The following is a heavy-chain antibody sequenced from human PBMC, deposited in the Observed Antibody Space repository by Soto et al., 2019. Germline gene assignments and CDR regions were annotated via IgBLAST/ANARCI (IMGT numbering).Heavy chain of an antibody. CDR3: ARVGSGYDNYYFDY. D-gene: IGHD5-12*01. Sequence: QVQLQESGPGLVKPSGTLSLTCAVSSGSISSSNWWSWVRQPPGKGLEWIGEIYHSGSTNYNPSLTRRVNKSANKSKNQFYLELSSVTAADTAVYYCARVGSGYDNYYFDYWGQGTLVTVST. CDR2: IYHSGST. CDR1: SGSISSSNW. V-gene: IGHV4-4*02. J-gene: IGHJ4*02.